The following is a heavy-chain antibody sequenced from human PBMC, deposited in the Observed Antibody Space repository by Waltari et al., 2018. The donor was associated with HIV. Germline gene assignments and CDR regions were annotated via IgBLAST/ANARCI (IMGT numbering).Heavy chain of an antibody. V-gene: IGHV3-7*02. CDR1: GFTFSGSW. Sequence: DVHLVESRGALVQPGGSLRLYCAASGFTFSGSWMNWVRQAPGKGLEWVANINPVGSTKYHVDSVRGRFTISRDNAKNSLYLQMSSLRAEDTAVYYCASGLGDWGYWGRGTLVTVSS. CDR3: ASGLGDWGY. J-gene: IGHJ4*02. CDR2: INPVGSTK. D-gene: IGHD2-21*02.